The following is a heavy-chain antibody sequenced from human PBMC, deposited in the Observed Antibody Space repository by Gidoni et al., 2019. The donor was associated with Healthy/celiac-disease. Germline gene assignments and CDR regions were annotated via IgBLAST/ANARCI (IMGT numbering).Heavy chain of an antibody. V-gene: IGHV3-30*18. J-gene: IGHJ4*02. CDR3: AKDWTPYGSGSSYYFDY. CDR2: ISYDGSNK. Sequence: QVQLVESGGGVVQPGRSLRLSCSASGFTFSSYGMHWVRQAPGKGLEWVAVISYDGSNKYYADSVKGRFTISRDKSKNTLYLQMNSLRAEDTAVYYCAKDWTPYGSGSSYYFDYWGQGTLVTVSS. D-gene: IGHD3-10*01. CDR1: GFTFSSYG.